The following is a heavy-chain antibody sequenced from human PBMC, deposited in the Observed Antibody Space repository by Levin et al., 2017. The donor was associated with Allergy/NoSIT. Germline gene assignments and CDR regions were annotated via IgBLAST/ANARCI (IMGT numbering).Heavy chain of an antibody. D-gene: IGHD3-16*01. CDR1: GVTFSHVW. J-gene: IGHJ4*02. Sequence: KPGGSPRLSCAASGVTFSHVWMNWIRQAPGKGLEWVGRIKSYSGGGTTDYAAPVKGRITISRDDSKDTLYLEMHSLKTEDTAVYYCTTGGGLGVIDFWGQGTLVTVSS. CDR3: TTGGGLGVIDF. CDR2: IKSYSGGGTT. V-gene: IGHV3-15*07.